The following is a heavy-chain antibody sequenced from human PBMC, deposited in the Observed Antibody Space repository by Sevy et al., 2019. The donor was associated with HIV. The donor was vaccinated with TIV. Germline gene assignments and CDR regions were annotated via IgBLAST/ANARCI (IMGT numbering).Heavy chain of an antibody. CDR2: VYFTGNT. CDR1: GDSISSYF. V-gene: IGHV4-59*01. D-gene: IGHD1-1*01. CDR3: AGDSTTRPRVLDY. Sequence: SETLSLTCSVSGDSISSYFWTWVRQSPGKGLEWIGNVYFTGNTDYSPSLKSRVTLSLNTPKSQFSLTLKSVTAADTAIYFCAGDSTTRPRVLDYWGQGTLVTVSS. J-gene: IGHJ4*02.